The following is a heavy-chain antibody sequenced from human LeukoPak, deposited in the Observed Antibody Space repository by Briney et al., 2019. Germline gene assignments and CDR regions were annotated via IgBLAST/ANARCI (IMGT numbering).Heavy chain of an antibody. V-gene: IGHV4-39*07. CDR2: TYYGGDT. J-gene: IGHJ4*02. CDR1: GGSISSSSYY. Sequence: KPSETLSLTCTVSGGSISSSSYYWGWIRQPPGKGLEWIGNTYYGGDTYYNPSLKSRVTISLDRSKNQFSLKLSSVTAADTAVYYCATRTTAAGYFDYWGQGTLVTVSS. CDR3: ATRTTAAGYFDY. D-gene: IGHD6-13*01.